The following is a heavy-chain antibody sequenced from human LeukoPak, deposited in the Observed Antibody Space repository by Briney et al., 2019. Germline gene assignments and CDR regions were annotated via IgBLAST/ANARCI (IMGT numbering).Heavy chain of an antibody. J-gene: IGHJ4*02. CDR3: ARDRGIYSGYNRGVY. CDR2: IYYSGST. Sequence: TLSLTCTVSGDSISSGDYYWSWIRQPPGKGLEWIGYIYYSGSTYYNPSLESRVTISVDTSKNQVSLKLSSVTAADTAVYYCARDRGIYSGYNRGVYWGQGTLVTVSS. CDR1: GDSISSGDYY. V-gene: IGHV4-30-4*01. D-gene: IGHD5-12*01.